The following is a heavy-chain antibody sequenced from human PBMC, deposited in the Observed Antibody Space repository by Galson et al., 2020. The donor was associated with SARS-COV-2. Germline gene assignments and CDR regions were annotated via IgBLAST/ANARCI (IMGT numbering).Heavy chain of an antibody. CDR2: IYPGDSDT. D-gene: IGHD3-16*01. J-gene: IGHJ4*02. CDR3: ARGGSYFMLDY. Sequence: GESLKISCKGSGYSFTTFWIGWVRLMPGKGLEWMGIIYPGDSDTRYSPSFQGQVTFSADKSINTAYLQWSSLKASDTAMYYCARGGSYFMLDYWGQGTLVTVSS. CDR1: GYSFTTFW. V-gene: IGHV5-51*01.